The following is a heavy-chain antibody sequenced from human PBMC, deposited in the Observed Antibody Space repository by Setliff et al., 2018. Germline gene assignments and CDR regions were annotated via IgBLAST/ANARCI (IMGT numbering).Heavy chain of an antibody. D-gene: IGHD3-3*01. CDR1: GYTFTIYG. CDR3: ARVSDDFWSGYYILGAFDI. V-gene: IGHV1-18*01. CDR2: ISGFNSYT. Sequence: ASVKVSCKASGYTFTIYGINWVRQAPGQGLEWMGWISGFNSYTQYSQKFQGRVTITRDTSASTAYMELSSLRSEDTVVYYCARVSDDFWSGYYILGAFDIWGQGTMVTVSS. J-gene: IGHJ3*02.